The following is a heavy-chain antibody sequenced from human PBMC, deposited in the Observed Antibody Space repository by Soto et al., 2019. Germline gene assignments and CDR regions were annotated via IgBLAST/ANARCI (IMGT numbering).Heavy chain of an antibody. J-gene: IGHJ3*02. CDR2: INSGGSST. Sequence: GGSLRLSCAASGFTFSTSWLHWVRQAPGKGLVWVARINSGGSSTSYADSVKGRFTISRDNAKNTLYLQMNSLRAEDTAVYYCARGAPYPLDIWGRGTMVTVSS. CDR3: ARGAPYPLDI. V-gene: IGHV3-74*01. CDR1: GFTFSTSW.